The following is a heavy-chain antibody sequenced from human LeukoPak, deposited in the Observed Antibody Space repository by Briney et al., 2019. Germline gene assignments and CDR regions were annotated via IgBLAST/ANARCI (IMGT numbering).Heavy chain of an antibody. J-gene: IGHJ5*02. CDR1: GFTFSSYA. CDR3: ARGPRGWFDH. Sequence: PGGSLRLSCAASGFTFSSYAMHWVRQAPGKGLEWVAVISYDGSNKYYADSVKGRFTISRDNAKNSLYLQMNSLRAEDTAVYYCARGPRGWFDHWGQGTLVTVSS. V-gene: IGHV3-30-3*01. CDR2: ISYDGSNK.